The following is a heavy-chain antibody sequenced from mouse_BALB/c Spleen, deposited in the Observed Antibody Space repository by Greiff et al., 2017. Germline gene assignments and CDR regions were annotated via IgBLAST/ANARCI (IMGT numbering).Heavy chain of an antibody. J-gene: IGHJ4*01. CDR3: ARGYYGSSYGAMDY. CDR2: ISRGGST. D-gene: IGHD1-1*01. V-gene: IGHV5-6-5*01. Sequence: EVQLVESGGGLVKPGGSLKLSCAASGFTFSSYAMSWVRQTPEKRLEWVASISRGGSTYYPDSVKGRFTISRDNARNILYLQMSSLRSEDTAMYYCARGYYGSSYGAMDYWGQGTSVTVSS. CDR1: GFTFSSYA.